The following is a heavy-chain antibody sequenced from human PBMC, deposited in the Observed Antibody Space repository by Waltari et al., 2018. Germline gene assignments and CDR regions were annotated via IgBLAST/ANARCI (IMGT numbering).Heavy chain of an antibody. Sequence: QVQLVQSGAEVLKPGASVKVSCQASGYTFINFEINWVRQADGQGLEWMGWLNPNTGATAYAQKFQSRITMTWDTSISTAYMELTNLRSDDAAVLYCARGRDVFANFDYNGFDPWGQGTLVTVSS. J-gene: IGHJ5*02. V-gene: IGHV1-8*02. CDR1: GYTFINFE. D-gene: IGHD2-21*01. CDR3: ARGRDVFANFDYNGFDP. CDR2: LNPNTGAT.